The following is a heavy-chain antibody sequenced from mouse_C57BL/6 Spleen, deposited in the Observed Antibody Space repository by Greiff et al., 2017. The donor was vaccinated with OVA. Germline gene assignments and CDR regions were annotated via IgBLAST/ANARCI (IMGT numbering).Heavy chain of an antibody. J-gene: IGHJ3*01. Sequence: QVQLQQPGAELVKPGASVKLSCKASGYTFTSYWMQWVKQRPGQGLEWIGEIDPSDSYTNYNQKFKGKATLTVDTSSSTAYMQLSSLTSEDSAVYYGARGGVYDYDWFAYWGQGTLVTVSA. D-gene: IGHD2-4*01. V-gene: IGHV1-50*01. CDR1: GYTFTSYW. CDR3: ARGGVYDYDWFAY. CDR2: IDPSDSYT.